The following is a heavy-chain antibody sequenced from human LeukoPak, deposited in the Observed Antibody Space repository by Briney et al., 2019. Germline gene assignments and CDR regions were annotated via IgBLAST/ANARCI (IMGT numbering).Heavy chain of an antibody. J-gene: IGHJ5*02. D-gene: IGHD4-17*01. Sequence: PSETLSLTCSVSGGSLINYYWSWIRQPPGRDLQWIGYIYYSGSTNYNPSLRSRVTISVDTSKNQFSLILSSVTAADTAVYYCARDRVTTVTARGFDPWGQGTLVTVSS. V-gene: IGHV4-59*01. CDR2: IYYSGST. CDR1: GGSLINYY. CDR3: ARDRVTTVTARGFDP.